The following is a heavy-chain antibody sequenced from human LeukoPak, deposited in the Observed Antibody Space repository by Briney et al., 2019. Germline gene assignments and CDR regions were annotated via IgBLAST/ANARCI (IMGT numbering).Heavy chain of an antibody. Sequence: GGSLRLSCAASGFTFSRFWMTWVRQAPGKGLEWVANIKQDGSKEYYVDSVRGRFTISRDNAKNSLFLQMHSLRADDTAISYCATEEVPGNYNFWSGFRFTNWGQGDLVTVSS. D-gene: IGHD3-3*01. CDR3: ATEEVPGNYNFWSGFRFTN. CDR1: GFTFSRFW. V-gene: IGHV3-7*01. J-gene: IGHJ4*02. CDR2: IKQDGSKE.